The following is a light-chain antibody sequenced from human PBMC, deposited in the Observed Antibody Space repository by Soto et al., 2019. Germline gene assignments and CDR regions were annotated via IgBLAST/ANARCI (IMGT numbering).Light chain of an antibody. CDR2: GTS. CDR1: QSVSSN. V-gene: IGKV3-15*01. J-gene: IGKJ1*01. Sequence: EIVMTQSPATLSVSPGERATLSCRASQSVSSNLAWYQQKPGQAPRLLLYGTSTRATGIPARFSGSGSGTEFTLTISSLQSEDFAVYYCQHYNNWPRTFGQGTKVDI. CDR3: QHYNNWPRT.